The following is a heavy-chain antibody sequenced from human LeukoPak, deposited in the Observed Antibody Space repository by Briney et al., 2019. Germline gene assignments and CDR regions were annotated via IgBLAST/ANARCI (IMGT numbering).Heavy chain of an antibody. V-gene: IGHV3-9*01. J-gene: IGHJ4*02. D-gene: IGHD6-13*01. CDR1: GFTFHDYA. Sequence: PGGSLRLSCAASGFTFHDYAMHWVRQAPGKGLEWVSGISWNSFSIAYADSVKGRFTISRDNAKNSLYLQMNRLRAEDTALYYCARDRFPLEQQLPRHSDYWGQGTLVTVPS. CDR2: ISWNSFSI. CDR3: ARDRFPLEQQLPRHSDY.